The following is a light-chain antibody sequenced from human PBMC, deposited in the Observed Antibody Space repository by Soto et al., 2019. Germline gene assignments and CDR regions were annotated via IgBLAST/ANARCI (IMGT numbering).Light chain of an antibody. CDR2: DAS. CDR3: QQYDTYWA. Sequence: DIQMTQSPSTLSASVGDRVTITFRASQSISSWLAWYQQKPGKAPKLLIYDASSLESGVPSRFSGSRVETEFTLTITSVQPDDFATYYCQQYDTYWAFGQGTKVDIK. CDR1: QSISSW. V-gene: IGKV1-5*01. J-gene: IGKJ1*01.